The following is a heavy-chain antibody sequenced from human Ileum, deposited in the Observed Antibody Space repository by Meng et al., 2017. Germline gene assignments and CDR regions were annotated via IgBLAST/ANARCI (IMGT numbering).Heavy chain of an antibody. CDR2: IKSKADGGTT. CDR1: GFNFSDAW. Sequence: VELVGAGGGLVKPGGSLTLSVAAAGFNFSDAWMSWVRQAAGKGLEWIGLIKSKADGGTTAYAAPVKDRFTISRDDSKTTLYLQMNSLKTEDTAVYYCTDGLTIWGQGTMVTVSS. CDR3: TDGLTI. J-gene: IGHJ3*02. V-gene: IGHV3-15*01. D-gene: IGHD4-17*01.